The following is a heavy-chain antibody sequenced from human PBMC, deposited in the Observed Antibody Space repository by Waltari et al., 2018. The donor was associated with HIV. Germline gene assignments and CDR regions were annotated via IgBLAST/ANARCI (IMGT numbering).Heavy chain of an antibody. V-gene: IGHV3-23*01. CDR2: TSASGGTT. J-gene: IGHJ4*02. CDR1: GSTFGSLA. D-gene: IGHD2-15*01. Sequence: EVQLLDSGGGWAQPGGSLRLSCAASGSTFGSLAMSWVRLAPGKGAGWVSGTSASGGTTYYADSVKGRFTIARDNAENTLYLQRNRLRAEDTAVYYCAKAPLRGSSVGGEGPSHFEYWGQGTLVTVSS. CDR3: AKAPLRGSSVGGEGPSHFEY.